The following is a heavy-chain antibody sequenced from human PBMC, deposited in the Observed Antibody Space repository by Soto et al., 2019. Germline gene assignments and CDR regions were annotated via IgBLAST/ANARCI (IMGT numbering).Heavy chain of an antibody. CDR3: ATAPIITIFGVVSPFDY. CDR2: FDPEDGET. V-gene: IGHV1-24*01. J-gene: IGHJ4*02. Sequence: GASVKVSCKVSGYTLTELSMHWVRQAPGKGLEWMGGFDPEDGETIYAQKFQGRVTMTEDTSTDTAYMELSSLRSEDTAVYYCATAPIITIFGVVSPFDYWGQGTLVTVSS. D-gene: IGHD3-3*01. CDR1: GYTLTELS.